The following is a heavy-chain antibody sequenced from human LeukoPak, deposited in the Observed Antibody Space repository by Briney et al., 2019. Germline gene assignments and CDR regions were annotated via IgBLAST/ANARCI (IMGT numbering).Heavy chain of an antibody. CDR2: IIPVLGVS. D-gene: IGHD3-16*02. CDR1: GGSFSSYV. Sequence: SVKVSCKASGGSFSSYVITWVRQAPGQGLEWMGRIIPVLGVSNFAQKFQGGVTITADKSTNTAHMELSRLESGDTAVYYCTREGVYAPDPSSYHRDAFDIWGQGTVVIVSS. J-gene: IGHJ3*02. CDR3: TREGVYAPDPSSYHRDAFDI. V-gene: IGHV1-69*04.